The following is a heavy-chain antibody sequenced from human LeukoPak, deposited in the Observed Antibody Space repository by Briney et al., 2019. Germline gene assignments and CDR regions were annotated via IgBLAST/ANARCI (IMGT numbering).Heavy chain of an antibody. CDR1: GFNLNSYM. V-gene: IGHV3-21*01. J-gene: IGHJ5*02. D-gene: IGHD3-10*01. Sequence: KPGGSLRLSCAASGFNLNSYMLNWVRQAPGKGLEWVSSISSTGSYIYYADSVKGRFIISRDNPGNVVYLQMDSLRAEDTAVYYCTREAQSGPTGWFDPWGQGTLVTVSS. CDR3: TREAQSGPTGWFDP. CDR2: ISSTGSYI.